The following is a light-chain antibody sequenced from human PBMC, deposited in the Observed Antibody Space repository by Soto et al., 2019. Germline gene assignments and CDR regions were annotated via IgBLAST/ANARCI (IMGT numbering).Light chain of an antibody. V-gene: IGKV1-39*01. CDR1: QSISSY. CDR3: QQSYSTFVT. J-gene: IGKJ5*01. CDR2: AAS. Sequence: DIQMTQYPSSLSASVGDRVTITCRASQSISSYLNWYQQKQGKPPKLLIYAASSFQSGVPSRFSGSGYGTDFTLTISSLQPEDFATYYCQQSYSTFVTFGQGTRLEIK.